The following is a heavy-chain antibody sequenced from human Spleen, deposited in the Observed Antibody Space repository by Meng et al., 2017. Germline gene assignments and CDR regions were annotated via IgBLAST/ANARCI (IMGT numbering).Heavy chain of an antibody. CDR2: IEQDGSEE. J-gene: IGHJ6*02. V-gene: IGHV3-7*01. CDR1: GFTFSSYG. D-gene: IGHD5-18*01. Sequence: GESLKISCAASGFTFSSYGMHWVRQAPGKGLEWVANIEQDGSEEYYVDSLKGRFTISRDNAKNSLCLQMNSLRADDTAVYYCARGWVTADYYGMDVWGQGTTVTVSS. CDR3: ARGWVTADYYGMDV.